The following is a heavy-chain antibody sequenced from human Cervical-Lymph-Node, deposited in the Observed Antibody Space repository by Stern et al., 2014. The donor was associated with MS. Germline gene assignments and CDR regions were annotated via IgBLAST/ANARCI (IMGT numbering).Heavy chain of an antibody. CDR3: ATPFPYAL. CDR2: FRPSANRT. Sequence: QDQLVQSGTEVRKPGASVKISCKTSGHTVTSYSLHWIRQAPGQGLEWIAVFRPSANRTTLAQKVQGRVTVTWVQATSTLYLGLSSLRSYYTPIFCCATPFPYALWGQGTLVPVSS. V-gene: IGHV1-46*01. CDR1: GHTVTSYS. J-gene: IGHJ4*02. D-gene: IGHD2-15*01.